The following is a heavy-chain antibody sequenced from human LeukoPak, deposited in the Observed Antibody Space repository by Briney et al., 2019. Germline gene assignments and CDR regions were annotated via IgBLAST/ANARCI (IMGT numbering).Heavy chain of an antibody. CDR1: GFTVSSNY. CDR2: IYSGDST. V-gene: IGHV3-53*01. D-gene: IGHD2-8*01. Sequence: GGSLRLSCAASGFTVSSNYMSWVRQAPGKGLEWVSIIYSGDSTYYADSVKGRFTISRDNSKNTLYLQMNSLRAEDTAVYYCAKLKACTNGVCYTGWFDPWGQGTLVTVSS. J-gene: IGHJ5*02. CDR3: AKLKACTNGVCYTGWFDP.